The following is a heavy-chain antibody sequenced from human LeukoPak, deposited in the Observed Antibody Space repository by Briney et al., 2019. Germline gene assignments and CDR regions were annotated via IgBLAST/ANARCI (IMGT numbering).Heavy chain of an antibody. J-gene: IGHJ4*02. CDR2: IYYSGST. D-gene: IGHD5-24*01. CDR1: GGSISSSSYY. Sequence: SETLSLTCTVSGGSISSSSYYWGWIRQPPGKGLEWIGSIYYSGSTYYNPSLKSRVTISVDTSKNQFSLKLSSVTAADTAVYYCARGTEMTSIAGHYSFDSWGQGTRVSVSS. V-gene: IGHV4-39*07. CDR3: ARGTEMTSIAGHYSFDS.